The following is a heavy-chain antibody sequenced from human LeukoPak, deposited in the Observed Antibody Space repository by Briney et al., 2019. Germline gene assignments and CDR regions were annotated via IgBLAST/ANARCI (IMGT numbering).Heavy chain of an antibody. CDR1: GFTFSRHG. CDR2: ISPSGDIK. Sequence: PGGSLRLSCVASGFTFSRHGMNWVRQAPGKGLEWVSGISPSGDIKYYVDSVKGRFTVSRDNSKNTLYLQINSLRAEDTAVYYCAKDLELSWIGGWYVDYWGQGTLVTVSS. V-gene: IGHV3-23*01. J-gene: IGHJ4*02. D-gene: IGHD6-19*01. CDR3: AKDLELSWIGGWYVDY.